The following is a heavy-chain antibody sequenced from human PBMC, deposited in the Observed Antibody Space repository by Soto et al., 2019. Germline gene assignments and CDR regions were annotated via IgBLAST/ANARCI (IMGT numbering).Heavy chain of an antibody. CDR3: ARRGLAARRGAFDI. CDR2: IYYSGST. D-gene: IGHD6-6*01. V-gene: IGHV4-39*01. J-gene: IGHJ3*02. Sequence: SETLSLTCTVSGGSISSSSYYWGWIRQPPGKGLEWIGSIYYSGSTYYNPSLKSRVTISVDTSKNQFSLKLSSVTAADTAVYYCARRGLAARRGAFDIWGQGTMVTVSS. CDR1: GGSISSSSYY.